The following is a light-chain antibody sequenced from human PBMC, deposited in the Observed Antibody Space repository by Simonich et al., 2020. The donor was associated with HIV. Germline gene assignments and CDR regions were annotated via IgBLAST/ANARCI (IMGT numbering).Light chain of an antibody. CDR1: QSFSSSY. CDR2: DAS. CDR3: QQYGSSPT. Sequence: EIVLTQSPGTLSLSPGERATLACRASQSFSSSYLAWYQQTPGLAPRLLINDASSRATGIPDRFSGSGSGTDFTLTISRLEPEDFAVYYCQQYGSSPTFGQGTKVEIK. J-gene: IGKJ1*01. V-gene: IGKV3D-20*01.